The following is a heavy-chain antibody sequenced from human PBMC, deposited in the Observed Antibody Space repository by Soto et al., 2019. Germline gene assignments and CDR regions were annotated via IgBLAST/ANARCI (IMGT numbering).Heavy chain of an antibody. CDR1: GGSFSGYY. D-gene: IGHD3-16*01. J-gene: IGHJ6*02. Sequence: SETLSLTCAVYGGSFSGYYWSWIRQPPGKGLEWIGEINHSGSTNYNPSLKSRVTIPVDTSKNQFSLKLSSVTAADTAVYYCARDWFNRWGILTNSFNYYYGMDVWGQGTTVTVSS. CDR2: INHSGST. CDR3: ARDWFNRWGILTNSFNYYYGMDV. V-gene: IGHV4-34*01.